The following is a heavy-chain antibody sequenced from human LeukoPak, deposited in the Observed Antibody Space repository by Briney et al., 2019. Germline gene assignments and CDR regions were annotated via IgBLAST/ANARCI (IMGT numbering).Heavy chain of an antibody. J-gene: IGHJ4*02. CDR3: ARAGGVYSSSRHFDY. Sequence: GGSLRLSCAASGFTFSSYGMHWVRQAPGKGLEWVAFIRYDGSNKYYADSVKGRFTISRDNSKNTLYLQMNSLRAEDTAVYYCARAGGVYSSSRHFDYWGQGTLVTVSS. CDR2: IRYDGSNK. V-gene: IGHV3-30*02. D-gene: IGHD6-6*01. CDR1: GFTFSSYG.